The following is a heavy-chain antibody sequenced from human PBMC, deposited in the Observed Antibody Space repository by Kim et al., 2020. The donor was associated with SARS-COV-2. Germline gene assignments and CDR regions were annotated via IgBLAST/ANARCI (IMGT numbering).Heavy chain of an antibody. CDR3: ARGRADPLHRGVVRFRAHEYDY. Sequence: GGSLRLSCAASGFTFSSYGMHWVRQAPGKGLEWVAVIWYDGSNKYYADSVKGRFTISRDNSKNTLYLQMNSLRAEDTAVYYCARGRADPLHRGVVRFRAHEYDYWGQGTLVTVSS. D-gene: IGHD3-3*01. CDR1: GFTFSSYG. V-gene: IGHV3-33*01. J-gene: IGHJ4*02. CDR2: IWYDGSNK.